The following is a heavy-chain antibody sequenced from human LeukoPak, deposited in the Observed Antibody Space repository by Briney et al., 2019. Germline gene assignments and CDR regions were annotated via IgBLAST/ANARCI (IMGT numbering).Heavy chain of an antibody. J-gene: IGHJ4*02. D-gene: IGHD3-10*01. CDR2: IYYSGTT. Sequence: PSETLSLTCTVSGGSISPLYWSWIRQPPGKGLEFIGYIYYSGTTNYNPSLKSRVTLSVDTSKNQFSLKLSSVTAADTAVYYCARGGVAAKYYFDSWGQGTLVTVSP. CDR1: GGSISPLY. CDR3: ARGGVAAKYYFDS. V-gene: IGHV4-59*11.